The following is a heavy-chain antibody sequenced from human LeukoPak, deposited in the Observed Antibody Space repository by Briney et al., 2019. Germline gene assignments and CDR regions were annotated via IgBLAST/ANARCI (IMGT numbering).Heavy chain of an antibody. CDR2: IIPMFGTA. D-gene: IGHD3-9*01. CDR1: GYTFTGYY. V-gene: IGHV1-69*13. J-gene: IGHJ4*02. CDR3: ARGAEDFDWLFDY. Sequence: AASVKVSCKASGYTFTGYYMHWVRQAPGQGLEWMGWIIPMFGTANYAQNFQGRVTITADESTNTAYMELSSLRSEDTAVYYCARGAEDFDWLFDYWGQGTLVTVSS.